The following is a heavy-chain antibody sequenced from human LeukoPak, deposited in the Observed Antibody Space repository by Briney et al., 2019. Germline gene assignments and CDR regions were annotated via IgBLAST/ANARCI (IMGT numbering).Heavy chain of an antibody. V-gene: IGHV4-34*01. D-gene: IGHD4-17*01. J-gene: IGHJ4*02. CDR1: GGSFSGYY. Sequence: SETLSLTCAVYGGSFSGYYWSWIRQPPGKGLEWIGEINHSGSTNYNLSLKSRVTISVDTSKNQFSLKLSSVTAADTAVYYCASYGDYSNFDYWGQGTLVTVSS. CDR2: INHSGST. CDR3: ASYGDYSNFDY.